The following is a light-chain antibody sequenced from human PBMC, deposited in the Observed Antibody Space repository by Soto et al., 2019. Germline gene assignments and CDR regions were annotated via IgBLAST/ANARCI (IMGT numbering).Light chain of an antibody. CDR1: SSDVGANNY. J-gene: IGLJ1*01. CDR2: EVT. CDR3: SSYGSTNRV. V-gene: IGLV2-8*01. Sequence: QSALTQPPSASGSPGQSVTISCTGTSSDVGANNYVSWYQQHPGKAPKLMIYEVTKRPSGVPVRFSGSKSGNTASLTVSGLQAEDEADYCCSSYGSTNRVFGTGTKVTVL.